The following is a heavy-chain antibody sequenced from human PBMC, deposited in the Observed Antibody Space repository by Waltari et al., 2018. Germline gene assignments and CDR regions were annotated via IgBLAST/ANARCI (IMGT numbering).Heavy chain of an antibody. CDR2: VHGSGRT. D-gene: IGHD2-15*01. Sequence: QLQLQESGPGLVKPSGTLSLSCAVPGDSVSNTYWWRWVRQPPQKGLEWIGQVHGSGRTNYNPSFASRVTVSLDTSDNQFSLKVTSATTADTAVYYCARDRGRGLYLDTWGPGTLVTVSP. CDR3: ARDRGRGLYLDT. CDR1: GDSVSNTYW. V-gene: IGHV4-4*02. J-gene: IGHJ5*02.